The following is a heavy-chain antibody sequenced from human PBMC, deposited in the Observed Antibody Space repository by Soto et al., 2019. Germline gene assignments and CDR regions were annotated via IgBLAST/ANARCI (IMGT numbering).Heavy chain of an antibody. CDR2: TFYSGNT. CDR3: ARHRLYSSSSGPLGMDV. Sequence: PSETLSLTCTVSGASMTKNNHYWAWIRQPPGKGLEWIATTFYSGNTYYNPSLKSRVTVSVDTSNNQFSLKLSSVTAADSAVYYCARHRLYSSSSGPLGMDVWGQGTTVTV. V-gene: IGHV4-39*01. CDR1: GASMTKNNHY. J-gene: IGHJ6*02. D-gene: IGHD6-6*01.